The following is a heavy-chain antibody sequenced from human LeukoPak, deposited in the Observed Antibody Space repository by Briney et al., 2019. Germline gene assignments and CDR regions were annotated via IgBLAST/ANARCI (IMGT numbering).Heavy chain of an antibody. CDR2: ISSSSSTI. CDR3: VRASIQSSLDF. D-gene: IGHD3-3*02. V-gene: IGHV3-48*01. J-gene: IGHJ4*02. Sequence: GGSLRLSCAASGFTFSNNGMNWVRQAPGKGLEWVSYISSSSSTIYSADSVKGRFTISRDNAKNSLCLEMNCLRADDTAVYYCVRASIQSSLDFWGQGTLVTVSS. CDR1: GFTFSNNG.